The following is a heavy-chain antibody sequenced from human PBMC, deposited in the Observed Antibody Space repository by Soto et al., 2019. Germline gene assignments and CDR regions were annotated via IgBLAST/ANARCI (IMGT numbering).Heavy chain of an antibody. V-gene: IGHV3-7*01. CDR2: IKQEGLDK. Sequence: PGGSLRLSCATSGFSFVAYWMTWVRQAPGKGLEWVANIKQEGLDKYYVDSVKGRFTISRDNAKNSLYLQMSSLRAEDTAVYYCAKDTDATVTPHFDLWGRGTLVTVSS. J-gene: IGHJ2*01. CDR1: GFSFVAYW. CDR3: AKDTDATVTPHFDL. D-gene: IGHD4-17*01.